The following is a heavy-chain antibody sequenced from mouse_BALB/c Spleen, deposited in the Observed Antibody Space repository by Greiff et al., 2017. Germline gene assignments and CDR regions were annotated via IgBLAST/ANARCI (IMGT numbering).Heavy chain of an antibody. Sequence: EVKVVESGGGLVQPGGSRKLSCAASGFTFSSFGMHWVRQAPEKGLEWVAYISSGSSTIYYADTVKGRFTISRDNPKNTLFLQMTSLRSEDTAMYYCARPSNLLLRYRYAMDYWGQGTSVTVSS. V-gene: IGHV5-17*02. J-gene: IGHJ4*01. CDR3: ARPSNLLLRYRYAMDY. CDR1: GFTFSSFG. D-gene: IGHD1-1*01. CDR2: ISSGSSTI.